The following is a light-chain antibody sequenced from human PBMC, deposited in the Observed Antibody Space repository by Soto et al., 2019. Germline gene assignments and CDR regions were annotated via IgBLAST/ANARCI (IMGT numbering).Light chain of an antibody. J-gene: IGLJ2*01. CDR2: DVN. Sequence: ALTQPRSVSGSPGQSVTLSCTGTSSDVGGYHYVSWYQHHPGKAPKIIIYDVNKRPSGVPDRFSGSKSGNTASLTISGLQTEDEADYYCCSYAGSYTLVFGGGTKVTV. V-gene: IGLV2-11*01. CDR3: CSYAGSYTLV. CDR1: SSDVGGYHY.